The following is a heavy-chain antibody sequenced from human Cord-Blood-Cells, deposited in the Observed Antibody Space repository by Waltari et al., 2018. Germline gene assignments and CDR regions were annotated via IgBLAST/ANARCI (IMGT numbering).Heavy chain of an antibody. Sequence: QVQLQQWGAGLLKPSETLSLTCAVYGGSFSGYYWSWIRQPPGKGLEWIGEINHSGSTNYNPSLKSRVTISVDTSKNQFSLKLSSVTAADTAVYYSARGGSSWFDYWGQGTLVTVSS. V-gene: IGHV4-34*01. D-gene: IGHD6-13*01. J-gene: IGHJ4*02. CDR2: INHSGST. CDR1: GGSFSGYY. CDR3: ARGGSSWFDY.